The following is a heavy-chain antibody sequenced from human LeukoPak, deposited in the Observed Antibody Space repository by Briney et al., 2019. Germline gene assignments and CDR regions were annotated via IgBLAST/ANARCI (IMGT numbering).Heavy chain of an antibody. D-gene: IGHD3/OR15-3a*01. CDR2: IYYSGST. CDR1: GGSTSSYY. V-gene: IGHV4-59*01. J-gene: IGHJ4*02. Sequence: PSETLSLTCTVSGGSTSSYYWSWIRQPPGKGLEWIGYIYYSGSTNYNPSLKSRATISVDTSKNQFSLKLSSVTAADTAVYYCARSHSVWTSFDYWGQGTLVTVSS. CDR3: ARSHSVWTSFDY.